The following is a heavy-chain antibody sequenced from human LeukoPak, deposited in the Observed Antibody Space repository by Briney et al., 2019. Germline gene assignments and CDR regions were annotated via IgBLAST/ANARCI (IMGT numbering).Heavy chain of an antibody. V-gene: IGHV3-30*03. D-gene: IGHD4-17*01. CDR1: GFTFSTYG. J-gene: IGHJ3*02. Sequence: PGGSLRLSCAASGFTFSTYGIHWVRQAPGKGLEWVAVISYDGSHKYYADSVKGRFTISRDNSKNTLCLQMNSLRAEDTALYYCARDMTPAGDYAFDIWGQGTMVTVSS. CDR3: ARDMTPAGDYAFDI. CDR2: ISYDGSHK.